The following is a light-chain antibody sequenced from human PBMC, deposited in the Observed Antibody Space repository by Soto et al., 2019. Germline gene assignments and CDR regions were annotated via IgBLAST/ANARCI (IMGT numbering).Light chain of an antibody. Sequence: QSVLTQPPSASGSPGQSVTISCTGTSSDVGDNYVSWYQQHLGKAPKLIIYEVSQRPSGVPDRFSGSKSGTSASLAISGLRSDDEADYFCATWDDSLNGFYVFGTGTKVTVL. CDR2: EVS. J-gene: IGLJ1*01. CDR3: ATWDDSLNGFYV. CDR1: SSDVGDNY. V-gene: IGLV2-8*01.